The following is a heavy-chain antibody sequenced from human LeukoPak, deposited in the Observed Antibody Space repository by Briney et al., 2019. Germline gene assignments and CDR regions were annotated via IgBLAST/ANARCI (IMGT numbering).Heavy chain of an antibody. J-gene: IGHJ4*02. D-gene: IGHD6-19*01. CDR2: IRYDGSDK. CDR1: GITFSSYG. Sequence: PGGSLRLSCAASGITFSSYGMHWVRQAPGKGLEWVAFIRYDGSDKYYAGSVKGRFTISRDNSKNTLYLQMNSLRAEDTAVYYCAKTRSSGSLFDYWGQGTLVTVSS. CDR3: AKTRSSGSLFDY. V-gene: IGHV3-30*02.